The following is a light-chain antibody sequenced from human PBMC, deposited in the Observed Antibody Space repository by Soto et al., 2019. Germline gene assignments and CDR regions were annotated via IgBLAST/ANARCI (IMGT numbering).Light chain of an antibody. J-gene: IGKJ1*01. CDR2: GAS. Sequence: TPSPGSVSLSPGERATISCRASQSVSNNYLAWYQQKPGQAPRLLIYGASNRATGIPDRFSGSGSGTDFTRTISRPKPVDCAVYPCQPHGRSGRVDQGAKVDIK. CDR3: QPHGRSGR. CDR1: QSVSNNY. V-gene: IGKV3-20*01.